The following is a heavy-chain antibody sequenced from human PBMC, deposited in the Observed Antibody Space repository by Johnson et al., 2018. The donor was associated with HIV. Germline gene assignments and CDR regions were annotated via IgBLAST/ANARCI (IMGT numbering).Heavy chain of an antibody. V-gene: IGHV3-7*03. D-gene: IGHD3-10*01. CDR1: GFTFSSYA. CDR2: IKQDGSEK. J-gene: IGHJ3*02. Sequence: VQLVESGGGVVQPGKSLRLFCAASGFTFSSYAMHWVRQAPGKGLEWVANIKQDGSEKYYVDSVKGRFTISRDNAKNSLYLQTNSLRAEDTAVYYCALEAVRSTDAFDIWGQGTMVIVSS. CDR3: ALEAVRSTDAFDI.